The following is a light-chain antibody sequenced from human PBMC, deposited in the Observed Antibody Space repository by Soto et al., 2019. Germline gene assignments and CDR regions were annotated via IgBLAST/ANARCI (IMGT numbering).Light chain of an antibody. CDR3: AAWDDRLNGYV. CDR2: NNN. V-gene: IGLV1-44*01. Sequence: QSVLTQPPSSSGTPGQRVTISCSGGSSNIGTNAVNWYQQLPGTAPKLLIYNNNQRPSGVPDRFSGSKSGTSAFLAISGLQSEDEADYYCAAWDDRLNGYVFGTGTKVTVL. J-gene: IGLJ1*01. CDR1: SSNIGTNA.